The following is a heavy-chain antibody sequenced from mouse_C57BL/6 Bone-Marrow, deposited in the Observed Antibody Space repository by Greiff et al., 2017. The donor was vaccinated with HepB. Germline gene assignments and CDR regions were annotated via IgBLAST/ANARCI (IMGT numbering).Heavy chain of an antibody. CDR3: TRVSYYDYDGYFDC. V-gene: IGHV5-9-1*02. CDR2: ISSGGDYI. Sequence: EVQLVESGEGLVKPGGSLKLSCAASGFTFSSYAMSWVRQTPEKRLEWVAYISSGGDYIYYADTVKGRFTISRDNARNTLYLQMSSLKSEDTAMYYCTRVSYYDYDGYFDCWGQGTTLTVFS. CDR1: GFTFSSYA. J-gene: IGHJ2*01. D-gene: IGHD2-4*01.